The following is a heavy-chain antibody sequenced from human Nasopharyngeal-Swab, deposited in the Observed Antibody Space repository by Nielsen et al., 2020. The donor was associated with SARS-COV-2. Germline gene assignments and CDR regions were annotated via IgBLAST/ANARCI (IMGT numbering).Heavy chain of an antibody. J-gene: IGHJ3*02. Sequence: SETLSLTCTVAGGSISRYYWSWVRQPPGKGLEWIGYIYYSGSTSYNASHKSRVTMSVDTSKNQFFLKLSSVTAADTAVYYCAKHMGWGSYRHGALYIWGQGTVVTVSS. CDR1: GGSISRYY. CDR3: AKHMGWGSYRHGALYI. D-gene: IGHD3-16*02. V-gene: IGHV4-59*08. CDR2: IYYSGST.